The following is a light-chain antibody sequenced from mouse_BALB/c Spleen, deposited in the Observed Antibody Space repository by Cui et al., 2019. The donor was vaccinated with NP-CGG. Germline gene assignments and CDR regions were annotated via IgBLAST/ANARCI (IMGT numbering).Light chain of an antibody. CDR1: TVAVNMTNY. Sequence: QAVVTQESAPTTSPGETVTLTCLSSTVAVNMTNYANWVQEKPDHLFTGLIGGTNNRVPGVPARFSGSLIGDKAALTITGAQTEDEAIYFCALWYSNHWVFGGGTKLTVL. CDR3: ALWYSNHWV. J-gene: IGLJ1*01. CDR2: GTN. V-gene: IGLV1*01.